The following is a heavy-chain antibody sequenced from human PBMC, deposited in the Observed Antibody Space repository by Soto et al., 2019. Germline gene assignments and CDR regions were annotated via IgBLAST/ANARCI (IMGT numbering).Heavy chain of an antibody. D-gene: IGHD6-13*01. CDR1: GFSLSTSGVG. CDR2: IFWDDDK. J-gene: IGHJ4*02. CDR3: AHKGTYSSSWYALDY. V-gene: IGHV2-5*02. Sequence: SGPTLVNPTQTLTLTCTFSGFSLSTSGVGVGWIRQPPGKALEWLAIIFWDDDKRYRPSLKSRLTITKDTSRNQVVLTMTNMDPVDTATYYCAHKGTYSSSWYALDYWGQGTLVTVSS.